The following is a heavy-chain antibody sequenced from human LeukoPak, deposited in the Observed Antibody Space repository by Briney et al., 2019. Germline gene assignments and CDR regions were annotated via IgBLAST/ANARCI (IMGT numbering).Heavy chain of an antibody. CDR1: GFTLDDYG. J-gene: IGHJ5*02. CDR3: ARVAGSCSSTSCYTGWFDP. CDR2: INWNGGST. Sequence: RPGGSLRLSCAASGFTLDDYGMSWVRQAPGKGLEWVSGINWNGGSTVYADSVKGRFTISRDNAKNSLYLQMNSLRAEDTAVYYCARVAGSCSSTSCYTGWFDPWGQGTLVTVSS. V-gene: IGHV3-20*04. D-gene: IGHD2-2*02.